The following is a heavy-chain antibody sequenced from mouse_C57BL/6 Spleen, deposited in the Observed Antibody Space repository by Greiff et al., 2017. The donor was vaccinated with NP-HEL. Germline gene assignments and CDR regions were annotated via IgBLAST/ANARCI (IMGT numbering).Heavy chain of an antibody. V-gene: IGHV1-53*01. CDR3: ARSVSSGTGFAY. CDR2: INPSNGGT. J-gene: IGHJ3*01. CDR1: GYTFTSYW. D-gene: IGHD3-2*02. Sequence: QVHVKQSGTELVKPGASVKLSCKASGYTFTSYWMHWVKQRPGQGLEWIGNINPSNGGTNYNEKFKSKATLTVDKSSSTAYMQLSSLTSEDSAVYYCARSVSSGTGFAYWGQGTLVTVSA.